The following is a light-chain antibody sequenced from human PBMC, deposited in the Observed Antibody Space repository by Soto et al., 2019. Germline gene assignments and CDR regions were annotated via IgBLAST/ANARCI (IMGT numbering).Light chain of an antibody. J-gene: IGKJ5*01. CDR2: DAT. CDR1: QDINNY. Sequence: DIQITQSPSFLSSSVSERFTITCQASQDINNYVDWYQHKPGQAPKLLIYDATNLETGVPSRFSGSGSRTDFSFTISSLQPEDIATYYCHQYYSLPPTFGQGTRLEIK. CDR3: HQYYSLPPT. V-gene: IGKV1-33*01.